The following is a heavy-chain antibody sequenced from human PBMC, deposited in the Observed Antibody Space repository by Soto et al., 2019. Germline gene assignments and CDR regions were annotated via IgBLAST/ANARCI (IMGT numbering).Heavy chain of an antibody. D-gene: IGHD3-22*01. CDR3: ARGSVDTVDSSGFYVY. J-gene: IGHJ4*02. CDR2: INHSGGT. V-gene: IGHV4-34*01. CDR1: GGSFSAYY. Sequence: KTSETLSLTCAVYGGSFSAYYWSWIRQPPGKGLEWIGEINHSGGTSYSPSLKSRVTISVDTSKSQFSLKLTSVTAADRAVYYCARGSVDTVDSSGFYVYWGQGTPVTVSS.